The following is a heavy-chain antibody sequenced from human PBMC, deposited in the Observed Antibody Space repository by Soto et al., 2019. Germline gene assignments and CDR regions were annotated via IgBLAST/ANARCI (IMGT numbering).Heavy chain of an antibody. J-gene: IGHJ5*02. CDR2: IWYDGSNK. D-gene: IGHD1-1*01. CDR3: ARDRVPREPWFYP. V-gene: IGHV3-33*01. CDR1: GFTFSSYG. Sequence: QVQLVESGGGVVQPGRSLRLSCAASGFTFSSYGMHWVRQAPGKGLEWVAVIWYDGSNKYYADSVKGRFTISRDNSKNTLYLQMNSLRAEDTAVYYCARDRVPREPWFYPWGQGTLVTVSS.